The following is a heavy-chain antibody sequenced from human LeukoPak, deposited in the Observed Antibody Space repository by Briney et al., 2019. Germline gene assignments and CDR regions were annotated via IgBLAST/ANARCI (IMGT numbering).Heavy chain of an antibody. J-gene: IGHJ4*02. V-gene: IGHV3-48*01. CDR3: SRGGYDSPGFYYDY. Sequence: PGGSLRLSCAASGFTFDDYGMSWVRQAPGKGLEWVSYIDSSSGNLYYADSVQGRFAVSRDNAKNSLYLQMNSLRAEDTAVYYCSRGGYDSPGFYYDYWGQGTLVTVSS. D-gene: IGHD3-22*01. CDR2: IDSSSGNL. CDR1: GFTFDDYG.